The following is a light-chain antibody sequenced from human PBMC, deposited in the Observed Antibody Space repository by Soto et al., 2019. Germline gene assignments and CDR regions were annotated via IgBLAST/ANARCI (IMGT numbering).Light chain of an antibody. Sequence: QAVVTQPPSASGTPGQRVTISCSGSSSNIGRNTVNWYQQFPGTAPKLIIYSNDQWPSGVPDRFSGSKSGTSASLAISGLQSEDEADYYCAAWDDSLNGYVFGTGTKLTVL. V-gene: IGLV1-44*01. CDR1: SSNIGRNT. J-gene: IGLJ1*01. CDR2: SND. CDR3: AAWDDSLNGYV.